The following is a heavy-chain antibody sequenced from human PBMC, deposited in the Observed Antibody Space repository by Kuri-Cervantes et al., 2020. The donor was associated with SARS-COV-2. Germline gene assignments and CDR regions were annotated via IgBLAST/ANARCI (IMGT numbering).Heavy chain of an antibody. V-gene: IGHV1-18*01. CDR3: ARDSATGTRWGDLNGMDV. Sequence: ASVKVSCKASGYPFTNFGISWVRQAPGRGLEWMGWISTYSGDTIYPQKIQGRVTMTTDTSTSTAYMDLRGLRSDDTAEYYCARDSATGTRWGDLNGMDVWGQGTTVTVSS. D-gene: IGHD1-7*01. CDR1: GYPFTNFG. CDR2: ISTYSGDT. J-gene: IGHJ6*02.